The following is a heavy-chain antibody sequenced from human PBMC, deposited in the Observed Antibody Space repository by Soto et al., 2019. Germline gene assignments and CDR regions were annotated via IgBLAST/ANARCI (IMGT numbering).Heavy chain of an antibody. J-gene: IGHJ4*02. Sequence: QVQLQESGPGLVKPSQTLTLTCSVSGGSINSGGYYWPWIRQHPGKGLEWIGNIYYSGSTSYKPSLKSRVTISIDTSKTPFSLKLSSVTAAVTAVYYCARSSISKKIDYWGQGTLVTVSS. CDR1: GGSINSGGYY. CDR3: ARSSISKKIDY. V-gene: IGHV4-31*03. CDR2: IYYSGST. D-gene: IGHD2-2*01.